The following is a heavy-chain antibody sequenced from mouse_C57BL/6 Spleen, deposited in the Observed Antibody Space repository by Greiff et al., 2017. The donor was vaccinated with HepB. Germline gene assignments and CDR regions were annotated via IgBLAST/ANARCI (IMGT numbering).Heavy chain of an antibody. D-gene: IGHD2-5*01. J-gene: IGHJ1*03. CDR3: AMDYSNYVGYFDV. V-gene: IGHV1-74*01. CDR1: GYTFTSYW. Sequence: VQLQQPGAELVKPGASVKVSCKASGYTFTSYWMHWVKQRPGQGLEWIGRIHPSDSDTNYNQKFKGKATLTVDKSSSTAYMQLSSLTSEDSAVYYCAMDYSNYVGYFDVWGTGTTVTVSS. CDR2: IHPSDSDT.